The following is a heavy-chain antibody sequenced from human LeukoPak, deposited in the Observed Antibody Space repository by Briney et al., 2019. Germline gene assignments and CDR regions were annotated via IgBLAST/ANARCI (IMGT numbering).Heavy chain of an antibody. V-gene: IGHV3-48*04. CDR1: GFTFSTYS. D-gene: IGHD1-26*01. CDR3: ARDLIVGTTYFDY. J-gene: IGHJ4*02. Sequence: GGSLRLSCAASGFTFSTYSMNWVRQAPGKGLEWVSYISSSSSTIYYADSVKGRFTISRDNAKNSLFLQMNSLRAEDTAVYYCARDLIVGTTYFDYWGQGTLVTVSS. CDR2: ISSSSSTI.